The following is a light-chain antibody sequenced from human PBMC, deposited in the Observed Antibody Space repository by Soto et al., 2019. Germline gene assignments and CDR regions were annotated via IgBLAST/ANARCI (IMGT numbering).Light chain of an antibody. CDR1: QSISNW. Sequence: DIQMTQSPSTLPASVGDRVTITCRASQSISNWLAWYQQKPGPAPKLLIYHASTLESGVPSRFSGSGSGTELTLTITSLQSEDFAVYSCHQYNGWSRTFGQGTKVEI. CDR3: HQYNGWSRT. V-gene: IGKV1-5*01. CDR2: HAS. J-gene: IGKJ1*01.